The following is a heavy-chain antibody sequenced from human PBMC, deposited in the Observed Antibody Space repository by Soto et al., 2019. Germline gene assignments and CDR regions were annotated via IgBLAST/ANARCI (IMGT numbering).Heavy chain of an antibody. Sequence: PSETLSLTCTISGDSLHIQNDYWTWIRHLPGKGPQWIGYLHFIGSTYYNPSLESRVSISTDTANTQFSLELTSVTVADPAVYYCERESYSYGSPSPLALGRGGQGIL. D-gene: IGHD5-18*01. CDR1: GDSLHIQNDY. CDR2: LHFIGST. CDR3: ERESYSYGSPSPLALGR. J-gene: IGHJ4*02. V-gene: IGHV4-31*03.